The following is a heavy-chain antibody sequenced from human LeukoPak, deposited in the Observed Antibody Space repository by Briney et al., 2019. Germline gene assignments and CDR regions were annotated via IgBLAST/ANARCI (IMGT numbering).Heavy chain of an antibody. D-gene: IGHD1-1*01. Sequence: GGSLRLSCTASGFTFSSYALSWVRQAPGKGLEWVSSISESGDTPYYADSVKGLFTISRDNSKNTLYLQMNSLRAEDTAVYYCAKGSGTWARDGYFEYWGPGTLVTVSS. V-gene: IGHV3-23*01. CDR2: ISESGDTP. J-gene: IGHJ4*02. CDR3: AKGSGTWARDGYFEY. CDR1: GFTFSSYA.